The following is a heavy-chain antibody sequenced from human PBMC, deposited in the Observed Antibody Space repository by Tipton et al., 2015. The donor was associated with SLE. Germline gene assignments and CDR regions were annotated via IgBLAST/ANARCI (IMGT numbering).Heavy chain of an antibody. Sequence: SLRLSCAASGFTVSNNWMTWVRQAPGKGLEWVAHIGQDGSEEFYVDSVRGRFFISRDNGKNSLFLQMNSLNAEDTAVNYCAREYQGRFYVNGAFDMWGQGTMVTVSS. V-gene: IGHV3-7*01. CDR1: GFTVSNNW. J-gene: IGHJ3*02. CDR3: AREYQGRFYVNGAFDM. CDR2: IGQDGSEE. D-gene: IGHD3-10*01.